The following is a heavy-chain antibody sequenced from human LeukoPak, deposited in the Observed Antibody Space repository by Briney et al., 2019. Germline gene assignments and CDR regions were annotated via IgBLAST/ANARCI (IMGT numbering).Heavy chain of an antibody. CDR1: GFSFSTYA. CDR2: ISATGGST. CDR3: ANRPLDY. J-gene: IGHJ4*02. Sequence: GGSLRLSCAASGFSFSTYAMSWVRQAPGKGLEWVSAISATGGSTYYADSVKSRFTISRDNSKNMLYLQINTLRAEDTAVYYCANRPLDYWGQGTLVTVSS. V-gene: IGHV3-23*01.